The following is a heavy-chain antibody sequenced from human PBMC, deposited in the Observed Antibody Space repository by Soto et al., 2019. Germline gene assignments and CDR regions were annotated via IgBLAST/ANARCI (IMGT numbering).Heavy chain of an antibody. CDR3: ARLSGDYYFDY. CDR1: GYTFTSYY. V-gene: IGHV1-46*01. CDR2: INPSGGST. Sequence: ASVKVSCKASGYTFTSYYMHWVRQAPGQGLEWMGIINPSGGSTSYAQKFQGRVTRTRDTSTSTVYMELSSLRSEDTAVYYCARLSGDYYFDYWGQGTLVTVSS. D-gene: IGHD2-21*02. J-gene: IGHJ4*02.